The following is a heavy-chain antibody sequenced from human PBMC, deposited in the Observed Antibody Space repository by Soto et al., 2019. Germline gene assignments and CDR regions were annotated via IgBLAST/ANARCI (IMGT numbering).Heavy chain of an antibody. V-gene: IGHV3-74*01. CDR2: IKYDGSST. CDR1: GFTFSRDW. D-gene: IGHD3-10*01. CDR3: ERGAFGNYYVDY. Sequence: EVQLVESGGGLVQPGGSLRLSCAASGFTFSRDWMHWVRQAPGKGLVWVSRIKYDGSSTNYADSVKGRFTISRDNAKNTVYLQMNSLRDEDTAVYYCERGAFGNYYVDYWGQGALVTVAS. J-gene: IGHJ4*02.